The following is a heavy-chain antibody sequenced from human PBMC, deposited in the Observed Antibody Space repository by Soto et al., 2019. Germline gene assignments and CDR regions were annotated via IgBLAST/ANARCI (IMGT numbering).Heavy chain of an antibody. Sequence: QVQLVQSGAEVKKPGSSVKVSCKASGGTFSSYAISWVRQAPGQGLEWMGGIIPIFGTANYAQKFQGRVTITADESTSTAYMELSSLRSEDTAVYYCARAPQGGTAHTYNGFDYWGQGTLVTVSS. J-gene: IGHJ4*02. V-gene: IGHV1-69*01. CDR1: GGTFSSYA. CDR2: IIPIFGTA. CDR3: ARAPQGGTAHTYNGFDY. D-gene: IGHD3-16*01.